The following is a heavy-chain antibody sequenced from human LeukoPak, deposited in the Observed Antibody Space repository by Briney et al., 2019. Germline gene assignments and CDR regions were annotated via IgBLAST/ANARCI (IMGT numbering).Heavy chain of an antibody. V-gene: IGHV1-46*01. CDR2: INPSGGST. J-gene: IGHJ3*02. CDR3: ARDDYYDILTGYQGAFDI. CDR1: GGTFSSYA. Sequence: PSASVKVSCKASGGTFSSYAISWVRQAPGQGLEWMGIINPSGGSTSYAQKFQGRVTMTRDTSTSTVYMELSSLRSEDTAVYYCARDDYYDILTGYQGAFDIWGQGTMVTVSS. D-gene: IGHD3-9*01.